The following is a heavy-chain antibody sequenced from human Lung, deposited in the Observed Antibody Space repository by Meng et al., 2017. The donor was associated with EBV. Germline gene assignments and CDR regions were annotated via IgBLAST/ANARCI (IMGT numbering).Heavy chain of an antibody. CDR2: IYHSGST. J-gene: IGHJ4*02. D-gene: IGHD2-21*02. V-gene: IGHV4-4*02. Sequence: LQYAGPALGNPSVTPFLTCAVSGRSISSSNWWSWVRQPPGKGLEWIGEIYHSGSTNYNPSLKSRVTISVDKSKNQFSLKLSSVTAADTAVYYCARVVTALWGYYFDYWGQGTLVTVFS. CDR1: GRSISSSNW. CDR3: ARVVTALWGYYFDY.